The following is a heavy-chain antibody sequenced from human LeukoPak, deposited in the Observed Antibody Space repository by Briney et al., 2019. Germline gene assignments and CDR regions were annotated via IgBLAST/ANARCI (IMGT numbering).Heavy chain of an antibody. CDR2: IYYRGST. D-gene: IGHD3-22*01. J-gene: IGHJ4*02. CDR3: ARVGVYDSSRRQFDY. CDR1: GGSISSSSYY. V-gene: IGHV4-39*07. Sequence: SETLSLTCTVSGGSISSSSYYWGWFANPPGKGLEWFGSIYYRGSTYYNPSLKSRVTISVDTSKNQFSLKLSSVTAADTAVYYCARVGVYDSSRRQFDYWGQGTLVTVSS.